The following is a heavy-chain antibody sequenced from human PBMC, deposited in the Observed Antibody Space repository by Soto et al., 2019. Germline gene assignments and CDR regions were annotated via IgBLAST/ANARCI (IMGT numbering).Heavy chain of an antibody. CDR1: GFTFSRYG. D-gene: IGHD1-26*01. V-gene: IGHV3-23*01. J-gene: IGHJ4*02. CDR2: VRSDGDTT. Sequence: EVQVLESGGDLVQPGGSLRLSCAASGFTFSRYGMNWVRQAPGKGLEWVSGVRSDGDTTYNADSVKGRFTVSRDNFRNTVDLQMNNLRVEDTAVYYCAKGKGVGATPDGANCWGQGTLVTVSP. CDR3: AKGKGVGATPDGANC.